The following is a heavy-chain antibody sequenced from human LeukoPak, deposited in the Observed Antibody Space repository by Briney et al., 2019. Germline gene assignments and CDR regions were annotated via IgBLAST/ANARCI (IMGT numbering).Heavy chain of an antibody. CDR1: GFTFDDYA. V-gene: IGHV3-43*02. CDR2: ISGDGGST. CDR3: ASRETKTDY. D-gene: IGHD1-26*01. J-gene: IGHJ4*02. Sequence: PGGSLRLSCAASGFTFDDYAMHWVRQAPGKGLECVSLISGDGGSTYYADSVKGRFTISRDNSKNSLYLQMNSLRTEDTALYYCASRETKTDYWGQGTLVTVSS.